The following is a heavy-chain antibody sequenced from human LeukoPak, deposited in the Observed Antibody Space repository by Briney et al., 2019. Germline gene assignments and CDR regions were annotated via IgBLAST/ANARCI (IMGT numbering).Heavy chain of an antibody. CDR2: IYHSGST. CDR1: GGSISSGGYY. V-gene: IGHV4-30-2*01. Sequence: KSSETLSLTCTVSGGSISSGGYYWSWIRQPPGKGLEWIGYIYHSGSTYYNPSLKSRVTISVDRSKNQFPLKLSSVTAADTAVYYCARESGRGMGRAMDVWGKGTTVTVSS. D-gene: IGHD3-10*01. CDR3: ARESGRGMGRAMDV. J-gene: IGHJ6*03.